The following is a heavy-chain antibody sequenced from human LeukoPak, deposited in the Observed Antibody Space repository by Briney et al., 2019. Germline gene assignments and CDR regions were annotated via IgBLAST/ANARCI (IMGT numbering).Heavy chain of an antibody. CDR3: ARDHDWAFDL. J-gene: IGHJ4*02. V-gene: IGHV3-48*02. CDR1: GFPFGSYV. CDR2: INHNAEMI. Sequence: GGSLRLSCEGSGFPFGSYVMSWVRQAPGKGLEWIAYINHNAEMIFYPDFVKGRFTITRDNPKKSLYLQMNALRYEDTAIYYCARDHDWAFDLWGQGTLVTVSS. D-gene: IGHD3-9*01.